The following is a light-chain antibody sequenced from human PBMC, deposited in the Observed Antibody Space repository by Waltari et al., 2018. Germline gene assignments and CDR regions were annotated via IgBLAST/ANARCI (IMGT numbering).Light chain of an antibody. V-gene: IGKV3-20*01. J-gene: IGKJ2*01. CDR2: DAS. CDR3: QQYGSSPYT. CDR1: QTVSSCY. Sequence: VLTQSPVTLSLSPGERATLPCRASQTVSSCYLAWYQHKRGQAPRLLIYDASSRATGIPDRFSGSGSGTDFTLTISRLESEDFAVYYCQQYGSSPYTFGQGTKLEIK.